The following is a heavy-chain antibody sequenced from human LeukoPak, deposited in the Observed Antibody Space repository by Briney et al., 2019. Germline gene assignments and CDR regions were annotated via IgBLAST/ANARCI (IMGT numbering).Heavy chain of an antibody. D-gene: IGHD4-23*01. J-gene: IGHJ4*02. V-gene: IGHV1-2*02. CDR3: AREEPDYGGNSACVY. CDR1: GYTFTGYY. Sequence: GASVKVSCKASGYTFTGYYMHWVRQAPGQGLEWMGWINPNSGGTNYAQKFQGRVTMTRDTSISTAYMELSRLRSDDTAVYYCAREEPDYGGNSACVYWGQGTLVTVSS. CDR2: INPNSGGT.